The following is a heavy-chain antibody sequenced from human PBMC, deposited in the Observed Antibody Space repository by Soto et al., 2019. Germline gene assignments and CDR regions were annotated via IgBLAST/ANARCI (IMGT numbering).Heavy chain of an antibody. CDR3: ASFREGYSYGWSYYYGMDV. CDR1: GYTFTSYG. V-gene: IGHV1-18*01. J-gene: IGHJ6*02. Sequence: QVQLVQSGAEVKKPGASVKVSCKASGYTFTSYGFSRVRQAPGQGLEWMGWISAYNGNTNYAQKLQGRLTMTTDTSTSAAYMELRSLRSDDTAVYYCASFREGYSYGWSYYYGMDVWGQGTTVTVSS. D-gene: IGHD5-18*01. CDR2: ISAYNGNT.